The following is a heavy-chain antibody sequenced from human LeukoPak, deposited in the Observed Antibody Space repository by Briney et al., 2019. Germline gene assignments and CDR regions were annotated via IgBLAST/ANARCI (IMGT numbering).Heavy chain of an antibody. CDR1: GGSISSYY. J-gene: IGHJ4*02. D-gene: IGHD6-6*01. CDR2: IYYSGST. Sequence: SETLSLTCTVSGGSISSYYWSWIRQPPGKGLEWIGYIYYSGSTNYNPSLKSRVTISVDTSKNQFSLKLSSVTAADTAVYYCALGGSSSGESDYWGLGTLVTVSS. V-gene: IGHV4-59*08. CDR3: ALGGSSSGESDY.